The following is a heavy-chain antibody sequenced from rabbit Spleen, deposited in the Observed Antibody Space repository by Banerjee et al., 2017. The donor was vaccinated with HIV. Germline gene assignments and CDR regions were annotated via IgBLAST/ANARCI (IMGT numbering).Heavy chain of an antibody. CDR1: GFSFSSSDY. CDR3: ARCPSTHYNL. CDR2: IYGGSSGST. Sequence: QSLEESGGDLVKPGASLTLTCTASGFSFSSSDYMCWVRQAPGKGLEWIACIYGGSSGSTAYASWAKGRFTLSETSSTTVALQMTSLTAADSATYFCARCPSTHYNLWGPGTLVTVS. V-gene: IGHV1S40*01. J-gene: IGHJ4*01.